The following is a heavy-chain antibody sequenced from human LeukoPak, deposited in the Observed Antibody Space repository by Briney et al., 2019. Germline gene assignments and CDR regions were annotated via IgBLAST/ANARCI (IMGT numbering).Heavy chain of an antibody. D-gene: IGHD2-21*01. CDR1: GFTFSSYG. Sequence: GGSLRLSCAASGFTFSSYGMHWVRQAPGKGLEWVSGISDGGVRTYYAGSVKGRFTISRDNSKNTLYLHMDSLRVEDTALYFCAKDQAPRAARVIYSDYWGQGNLVTVSS. J-gene: IGHJ4*02. CDR3: AKDQAPRAARVIYSDY. CDR2: ISDGGVRT. V-gene: IGHV3-23*01.